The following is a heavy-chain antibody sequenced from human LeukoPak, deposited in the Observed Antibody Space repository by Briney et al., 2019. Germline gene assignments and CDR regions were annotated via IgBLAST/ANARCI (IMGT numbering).Heavy chain of an antibody. CDR1: GYSFTSYW. J-gene: IGHJ4*02. V-gene: IGHV5-51*01. CDR3: ARRCLRDGYNGGPSDY. CDR2: IYPGDSDT. D-gene: IGHD5-24*01. Sequence: KTGESLKISCKGSGYSFTSYWIGWVRQMPGKGLEWMGIIYPGDSDTRYSPSFQGQVTISADKSISTAYLQWSSLKASDTAMYYCARRCLRDGYNGGPSDYWGQGTLVTVSS.